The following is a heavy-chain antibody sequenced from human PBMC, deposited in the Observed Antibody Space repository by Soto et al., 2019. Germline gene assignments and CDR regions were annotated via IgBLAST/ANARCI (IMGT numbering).Heavy chain of an antibody. CDR3: VKDRVPGAYGHYYGMDV. CDR1: GNTVNNSW. V-gene: IGHV3-30*18. CDR2: ISYDGSEQ. J-gene: IGHJ6*02. D-gene: IGHD5-12*01. Sequence: SLVPSFRVSGNTVNNSWIHCVGQAPGKGLEWMAVISYDGSEQYYDDSIKGRPNISRDNAQNTVNLQMNSLRGEDTAIYLCVKDRVPGAYGHYYGMDVWGQGTAVTV.